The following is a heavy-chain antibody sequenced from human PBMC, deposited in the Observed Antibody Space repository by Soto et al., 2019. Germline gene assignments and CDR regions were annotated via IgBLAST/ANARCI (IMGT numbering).Heavy chain of an antibody. CDR2: INPSGGSK. Sequence: QVQLVQSGAEVKKPGASVKVSCKASGYTFTSYYMHWVRQAPGQGLEWMGIINPSGGSKSYAQKFQGRVTMTRDTSTSTVYMELSSLRSEDTAVYYCARVEEQQLVLGYWGQGTLVTVSS. D-gene: IGHD6-13*01. V-gene: IGHV1-46*01. J-gene: IGHJ4*02. CDR1: GYTFTSYY. CDR3: ARVEEQQLVLGY.